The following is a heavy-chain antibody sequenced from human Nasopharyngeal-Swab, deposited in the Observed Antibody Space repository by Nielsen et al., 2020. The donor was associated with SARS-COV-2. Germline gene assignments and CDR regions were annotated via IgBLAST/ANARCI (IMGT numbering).Heavy chain of an antibody. Sequence: WVRQAPGQGLEWMGWMNPNSGNTGYAQKFQGRVTMTRNTSISTAYMELSSLRAEDTAVYYCAKRKVAPTSGGFDYWGQGTLVTVSS. J-gene: IGHJ4*02. CDR3: AKRKVAPTSGGFDY. V-gene: IGHV1-8*01. D-gene: IGHD5-12*01. CDR2: MNPNSGNT.